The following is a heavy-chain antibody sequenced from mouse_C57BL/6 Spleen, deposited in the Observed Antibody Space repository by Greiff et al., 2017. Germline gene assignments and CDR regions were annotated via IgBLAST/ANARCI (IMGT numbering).Heavy chain of an antibody. Sequence: VQRVESGPGLVAPSQSLSLTCTVSGFSLTSYAISWVRQPPGKGLEWIGVIWTGGGTNYNSALKSRLSISKDNSKSQVFLKMNSLQTDDTARYYCARKGGEYDEDYWGQGTTVTVS. J-gene: IGHJ2*01. D-gene: IGHD2-14*01. CDR3: ARKGGEYDEDY. CDR1: GFSLTSYA. CDR2: IWTGGGT. V-gene: IGHV2-9-1*01.